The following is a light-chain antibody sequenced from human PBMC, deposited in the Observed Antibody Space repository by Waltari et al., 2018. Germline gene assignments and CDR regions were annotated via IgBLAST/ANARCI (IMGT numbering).Light chain of an antibody. Sequence: QSALTQPRSVSGSPGQSVTISCTGTSSDFGRFNYVSWYQQHPGKAPKLMIYDVNKRPSGVPDRFSGSKSGNTASLTIFGLQAEDEADYYCCSYAGSPYVFGTGTKVTVL. CDR3: CSYAGSPYV. CDR1: SSDFGRFNY. V-gene: IGLV2-11*01. J-gene: IGLJ1*01. CDR2: DVN.